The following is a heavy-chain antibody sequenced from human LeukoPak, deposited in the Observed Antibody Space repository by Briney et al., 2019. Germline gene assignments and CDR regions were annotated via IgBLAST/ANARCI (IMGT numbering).Heavy chain of an antibody. CDR3: ARGGYYGSGNDFRFDP. J-gene: IGHJ5*02. CDR1: GGSISSYY. CDR2: IHYAGST. V-gene: IGHV4-59*01. D-gene: IGHD3-10*01. Sequence: SETLSLTCTVSGGSISSYYWSWIRQSPGKGLECIGYIHYAGSTNYNPSLKSRVTISVETSKNQFSLKLKSVTAADTAVYYCARGGYYGSGNDFRFDPWGQGTLVTVSS.